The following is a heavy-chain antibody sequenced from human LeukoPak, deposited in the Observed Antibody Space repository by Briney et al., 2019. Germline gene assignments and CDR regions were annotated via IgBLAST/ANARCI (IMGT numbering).Heavy chain of an antibody. J-gene: IGHJ5*02. D-gene: IGHD6-13*01. CDR3: ARSRSIAAAKNWFDP. V-gene: IGHV1-46*01. Sequence: ASVKVSCKASGYTFTSYYMHWVRQAPGQGLEWMGIINPSGGSTSYAQKFQGRVTMTRDTSTSTVYMELSSLRSEDTAVYYCARSRSIAAAKNWFDPWGQGTLVTVSS. CDR1: GYTFTSYY. CDR2: INPSGGST.